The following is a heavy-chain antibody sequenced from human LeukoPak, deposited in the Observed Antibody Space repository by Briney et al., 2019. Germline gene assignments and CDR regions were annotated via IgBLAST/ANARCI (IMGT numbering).Heavy chain of an antibody. J-gene: IGHJ4*02. CDR1: GGSFSGYY. CDR3: VTNWNDSYALY. CDR2: INHSGST. Sequence: SETLSLTCAVYGGSFSGYYWSWIRQPPGKGLEWIGEINHSGSTNYNPSLKRRVTISVDTSKNQFSLKLSSVTAADTAVYYCVTNWNDSYALYWGQGTLVTVSS. D-gene: IGHD1-20*01. V-gene: IGHV4-34*01.